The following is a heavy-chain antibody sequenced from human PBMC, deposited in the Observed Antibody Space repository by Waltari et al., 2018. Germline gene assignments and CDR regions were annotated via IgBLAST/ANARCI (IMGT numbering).Heavy chain of an antibody. CDR1: GGSFSGYY. J-gene: IGHJ4*02. CDR2: INHSGST. CDR3: ARGIAARSRNDY. D-gene: IGHD6-6*01. Sequence: QVQLQQWGAGLLKPSETLSLTCAVYGGSFSGYYWSWIRQPPGKGLEWIGEINHSGSTNYNPSLKSRVTISVDTSKNQFSLKLSSVTAADTAVYYCARGIAARSRNDYWGQGTLVTVSS. V-gene: IGHV4-34*01.